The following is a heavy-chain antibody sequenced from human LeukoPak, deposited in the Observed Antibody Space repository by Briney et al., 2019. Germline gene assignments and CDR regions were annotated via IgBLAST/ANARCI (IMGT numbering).Heavy chain of an antibody. CDR1: VFTVSSNY. D-gene: IGHD4-17*01. CDR2: VYSGGST. CDR3: ARGHYGDYALGAFDI. J-gene: IGHJ3*02. Sequence: GVPLRLSCAASVFTVSSNYMSWVRQARGKGLEWVSVVYSGGSTYYADSVKGRFTISRDNSKNTLYLQMNSLRAEDTAVYYCARGHYGDYALGAFDIWGQGTMVTVSS. V-gene: IGHV3-53*01.